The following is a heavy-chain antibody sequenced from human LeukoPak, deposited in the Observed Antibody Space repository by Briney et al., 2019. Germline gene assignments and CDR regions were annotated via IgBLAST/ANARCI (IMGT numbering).Heavy chain of an antibody. CDR1: GFTFSSYG. D-gene: IGHD2-2*01. J-gene: IGHJ4*02. CDR2: IWYDGSNK. CDR3: AKGIVVVPAAKRVPYYFDY. Sequence: GGSLRLSCAASGFTFSSYGMHWVRQAPGKGLEWVAVIWYDGSNKYYADSVKGRFTISRDNSKNTLYLQMNSLRAEDTAVYYCAKGIVVVPAAKRVPYYFDYWGQGTLVTVSS. V-gene: IGHV3-30*02.